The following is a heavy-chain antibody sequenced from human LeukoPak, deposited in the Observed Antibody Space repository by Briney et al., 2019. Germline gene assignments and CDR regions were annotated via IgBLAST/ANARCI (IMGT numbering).Heavy chain of an antibody. J-gene: IGHJ3*02. CDR2: IYTSGST. V-gene: IGHV4-4*07. Sequence: PSETLSLTCTVSGGSINSYYWSWIRQPAGKGLEWIGRIYTSGSTNYNPSLKSRVTMSVDTSKNQFSLKLSSVTAADTAVYYCARDPRYCSGGSCFSDAFDIWGQGTMVTVSS. CDR3: ARDPRYCSGGSCFSDAFDI. CDR1: GGSINSYY. D-gene: IGHD2-15*01.